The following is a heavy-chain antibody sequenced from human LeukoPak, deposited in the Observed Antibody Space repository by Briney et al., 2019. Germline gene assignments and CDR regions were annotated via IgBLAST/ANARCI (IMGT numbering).Heavy chain of an antibody. Sequence: SETLSLTCTVSGGSISSYYWSWLRQPPGKGLEWIGYIYYSGSTNYNPSLKSRVTISVDTSKNQFSLKLSSVTAADTAVYYCARAPQYYDILTGYYVAAFDIWGQGTMVTVSS. CDR2: IYYSGST. D-gene: IGHD3-9*01. CDR3: ARAPQYYDILTGYYVAAFDI. CDR1: GGSISSYY. V-gene: IGHV4-59*01. J-gene: IGHJ3*02.